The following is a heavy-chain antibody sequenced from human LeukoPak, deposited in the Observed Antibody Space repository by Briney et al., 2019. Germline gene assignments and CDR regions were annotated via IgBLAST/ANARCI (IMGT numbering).Heavy chain of an antibody. V-gene: IGHV3-30*18. CDR1: GFTFSSYG. D-gene: IGHD6-13*01. CDR3: AKGAGYSSSWYWFDY. J-gene: IGHJ4*02. Sequence: GGSLRLSCAASGFTFSSYGMHWVRQAPGKGLEWVAVISYDGSNKYYADSVKGRFTISRDNSKNTLYLQMNSLRAEDTAVYYRAKGAGYSSSWYWFDYWGRGTLVTVSS. CDR2: ISYDGSNK.